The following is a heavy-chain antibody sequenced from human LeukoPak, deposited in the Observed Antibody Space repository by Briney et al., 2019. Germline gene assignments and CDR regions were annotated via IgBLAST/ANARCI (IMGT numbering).Heavy chain of an antibody. CDR3: ARPRYCSSTSCYWFDP. V-gene: IGHV4-38-2*02. CDR1: GYSISSGYY. CDR2: IDHSGST. J-gene: IGHJ5*02. Sequence: SETLSLTCTVSGYSISSGYYWGWIRQPPGKGLECIGSIDHSGSTYYNPSLKSRVTISVDTSKNQFSLKLSSVTAADTAVYYCARPRYCSSTSCYWFDPWGQGTLVTVSS. D-gene: IGHD2-2*01.